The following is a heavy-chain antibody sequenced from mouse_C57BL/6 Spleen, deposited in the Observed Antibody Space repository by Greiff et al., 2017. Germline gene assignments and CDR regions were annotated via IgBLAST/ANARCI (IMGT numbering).Heavy chain of an antibody. CDR1: GYTFTSYW. D-gene: IGHD4-1*01. CDR3: AKMGRVAWFAY. V-gene: IGHV1-52*01. J-gene: IGHJ3*01. CDR2: IDPSDSET. Sequence: VQLQQPGAELVRPGSSVKLSCKASGYTFTSYWMHWVKQRPIQGLEWIGNIDPSDSETHYNQKFKDKATLTVDKSSSTAYMQLSSLTSEDSAVYYCAKMGRVAWFAYWGQGTLVTVSA.